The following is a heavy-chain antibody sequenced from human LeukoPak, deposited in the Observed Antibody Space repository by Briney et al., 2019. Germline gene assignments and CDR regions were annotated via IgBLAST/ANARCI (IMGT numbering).Heavy chain of an antibody. CDR1: GYTFTGYY. CDR2: INPNSGGT. V-gene: IGHV1-2*02. D-gene: IGHD4/OR15-4a*01. Sequence: ASVKVSCKASGYTFTGYYMHWVRRAPGQGLEWMGWINPNSGGTNYAQKFQGRVTMTRDTSISTAYMELSRLRSDDTAVYYCARSRQLTQRFGPWGQGTLVTVSS. CDR3: ARSRQLTQRFGP. J-gene: IGHJ5*02.